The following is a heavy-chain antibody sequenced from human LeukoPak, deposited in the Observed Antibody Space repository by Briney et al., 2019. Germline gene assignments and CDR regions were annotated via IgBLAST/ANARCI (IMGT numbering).Heavy chain of an antibody. V-gene: IGHV3-7*01. J-gene: IGHJ4*02. CDR1: GFTFSSYW. D-gene: IGHD3-3*01. Sequence: GGSLRLSCAASGFTFSSYWMSWVRQAPGKGLEWVANIKQDGSEKYYVDSVKGRFTIPRDNAKNSLYLQMNSLRAEDTAVYYCARDWYYDFWSGGDYWGQGTLVTVSS. CDR3: ARDWYYDFWSGGDY. CDR2: IKQDGSEK.